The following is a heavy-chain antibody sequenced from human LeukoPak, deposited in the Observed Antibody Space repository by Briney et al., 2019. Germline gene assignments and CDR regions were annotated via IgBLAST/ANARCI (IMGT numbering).Heavy chain of an antibody. Sequence: SETLSLTCTVSGGSISSYYWSWIRQPPGKGLEWIGYIYYSGSTNYNPSLKSRVTISVDTSKNQFSLKLSSVTAADTAVYYCASRPLGGSGYFDYWGQGTLVTVSS. D-gene: IGHD3-10*01. CDR2: IYYSGST. CDR3: ASRPLGGSGYFDY. CDR1: GGSISSYY. V-gene: IGHV4-59*01. J-gene: IGHJ4*02.